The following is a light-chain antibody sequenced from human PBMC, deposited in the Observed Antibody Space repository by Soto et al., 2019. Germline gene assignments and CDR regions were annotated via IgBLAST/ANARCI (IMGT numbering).Light chain of an antibody. CDR2: GAS. Sequence: EIVLTQSPGTLSLSPGERATLSCRASQSVSSTYLAWYQQKPGQAPRLLIYGASTRATGIPDRFSGSGSDTDFSLTIRRLDPEDFAMYYCLLYFSPDRYTFGPGTKVQIK. J-gene: IGKJ2*01. CDR3: LLYFSPDRYT. V-gene: IGKV3-20*01. CDR1: QSVSSTY.